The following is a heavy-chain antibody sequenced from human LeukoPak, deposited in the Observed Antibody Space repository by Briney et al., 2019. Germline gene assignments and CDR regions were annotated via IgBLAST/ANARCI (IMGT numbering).Heavy chain of an antibody. D-gene: IGHD1-7*01. CDR3: VCNWNSDY. J-gene: IGHJ4*02. Sequence: GRSLRLSCAASGFTFRSYAMHWVRQAPGKGLEWVAVISYDGSTKYYADSVKGRFTISRDNSKNTLYLQMNSLRAEDTAVYYCVCNWNSDYWGQGTLVTVSS. CDR2: ISYDGSTK. CDR1: GFTFRSYA. V-gene: IGHV3-30-3*01.